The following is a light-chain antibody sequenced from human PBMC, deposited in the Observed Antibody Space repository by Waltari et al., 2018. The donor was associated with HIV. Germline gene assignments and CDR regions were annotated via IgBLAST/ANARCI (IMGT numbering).Light chain of an antibody. CDR1: SKDVGCSNY. J-gene: IGLJ3*02. CDR3: SSYTSSSAWV. V-gene: IGLV2-14*03. Sequence: QSALTQPASVSGSPGQSITISCTGTSKDVGCSNYVSWYQQHPGKAPKLRIYDVSNRPSGVFNGFSGSKYGNTASLTIYGLQAEDEADYDCSSYTSSSAWVFGGGTKLTVL. CDR2: DVS.